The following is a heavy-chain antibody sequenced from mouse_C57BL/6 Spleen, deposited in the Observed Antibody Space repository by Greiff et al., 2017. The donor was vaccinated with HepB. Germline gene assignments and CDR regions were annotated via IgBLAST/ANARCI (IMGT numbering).Heavy chain of an antibody. CDR2: IYPGDGDT. CDR1: GYAFSSSW. V-gene: IGHV1-82*01. CDR3: AMTPFAY. Sequence: VQLQQSGPELVKPGASVKISCKASGYAFSSSWMNWVKQRPGKGLEWIGRIYPGDGDTNYNGKFKGKATLTADKSSRTAYMQLSSLTSEDSAVYFCAMTPFAYWGQGTLVTVSA. J-gene: IGHJ3*01.